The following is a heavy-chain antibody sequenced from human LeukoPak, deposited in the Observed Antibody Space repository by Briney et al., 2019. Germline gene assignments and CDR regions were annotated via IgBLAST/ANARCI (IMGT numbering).Heavy chain of an antibody. V-gene: IGHV4-30-4*01. CDR1: GDSISSDNYY. Sequence: SQTLSLTCTVSGDSISSDNYYWNWIRQPPGKGLEWIGYIYYSGSTYYNPSLKSRVTISVDTSKNQFSLKLSSVTAADTAVYYCARTTLYSNPDYWGQGTLVTVSS. CDR3: ARTTLYSNPDY. CDR2: IYYSGST. D-gene: IGHD4-11*01. J-gene: IGHJ4*02.